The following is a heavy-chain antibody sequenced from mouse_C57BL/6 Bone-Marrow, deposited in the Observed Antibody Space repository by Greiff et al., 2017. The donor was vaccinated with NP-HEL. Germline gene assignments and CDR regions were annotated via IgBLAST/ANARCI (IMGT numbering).Heavy chain of an antibody. Sequence: QVQLKQPGAELVKPGASVKLSCKASGYTFTSYWMHWVKQRPGQGLEWIGMIHPNSGSTNYNEKFKSKATLTVDKSSSTAYMQLSSLTSEDSAVYYSARGYYGSSLYAMDYWGQGTSVTVSS. CDR3: ARGYYGSSLYAMDY. V-gene: IGHV1-64*01. D-gene: IGHD1-1*01. CDR1: GYTFTSYW. J-gene: IGHJ4*01. CDR2: IHPNSGST.